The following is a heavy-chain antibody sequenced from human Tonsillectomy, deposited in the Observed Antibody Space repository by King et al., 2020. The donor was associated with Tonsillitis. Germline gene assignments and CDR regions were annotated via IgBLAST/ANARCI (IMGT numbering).Heavy chain of an antibody. D-gene: IGHD2-2*01. V-gene: IGHV3-7*01. Sequence: VQLVESGGGLVQPGGSLRLSCAASGFTFSSYWMSWVPQAPGKGLEWVANIKQDGSEKYYVDSVKGRFTISRDNAKNSLYLQMNSLRAEDTAVYYCARDRRGCSSTSCYEYYYYGMDVWGQGTTVTVSS. CDR1: GFTFSSYW. CDR2: IKQDGSEK. J-gene: IGHJ6*02. CDR3: ARDRRGCSSTSCYEYYYYGMDV.